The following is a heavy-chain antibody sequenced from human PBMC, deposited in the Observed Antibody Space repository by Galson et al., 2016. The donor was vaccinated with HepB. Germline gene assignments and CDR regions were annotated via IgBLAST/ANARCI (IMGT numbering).Heavy chain of an antibody. V-gene: IGHV3-7*04. CDR2: IKEAGSEE. J-gene: IGHJ2*01. CDR1: GFTFSSYW. Sequence: SLRLSCAASGFTFSSYWMTWVRQVPGKGLEWVANIKEAGSEEYYVDSVKGRFTISRDNAKNSLYLQMNGLRVEDTAVYFCARFSHALVVTVFDPWGRGTLGTVSS. D-gene: IGHD2-21*02. CDR3: ARFSHALVVTVFDP.